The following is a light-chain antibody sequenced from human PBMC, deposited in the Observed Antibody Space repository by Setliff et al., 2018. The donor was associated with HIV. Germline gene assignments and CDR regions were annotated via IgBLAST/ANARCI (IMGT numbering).Light chain of an antibody. CDR2: DDD. CDR3: QMWNSSSDDPGV. J-gene: IGLJ1*01. Sequence: SYELAQPPSVSVAPGRTASIACGGNNIGSKSVHWYQQKTGQAPVLVMYDDDDRPSRIPERFSGSNSGDTATLTISRVEAGDEADYYCQMWNSSSDDPGVFGTGTKVTVL. CDR1: NIGSKS. V-gene: IGLV3-21*04.